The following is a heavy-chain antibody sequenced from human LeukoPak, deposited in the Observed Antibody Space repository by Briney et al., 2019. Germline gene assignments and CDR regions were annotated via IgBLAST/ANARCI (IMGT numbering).Heavy chain of an antibody. CDR2: IYNSGST. CDR1: GGSISSYY. D-gene: IGHD2-15*01. V-gene: IGHV4-59*08. J-gene: IGHJ3*02. CDR3: ARQGARGGSYCNAFDI. Sequence: PESLSLTWTVFGGSISSYYWSWIRQPPGKGLGWNGYIYNSGSTNYHPSLNSRATMSVDTSNNQCTLLLSSVTAADTAVYYCARQGARGGSYCNAFDIWGQGTMVTVSS.